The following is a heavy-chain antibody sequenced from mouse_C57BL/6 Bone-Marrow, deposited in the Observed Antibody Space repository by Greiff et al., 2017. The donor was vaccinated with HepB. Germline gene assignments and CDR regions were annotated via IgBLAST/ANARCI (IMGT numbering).Heavy chain of an antibody. CDR2: INPSSGYT. J-gene: IGHJ2*01. CDR3: ARSGTVVAHFDY. CDR1: GYTFTSYT. D-gene: IGHD1-1*01. Sequence: QVQLKQSGAELARPGASVKMSCKASGYTFTSYTMHWVKQRPGQGLEWIGYINPSSGYTKYNQKFKDKATLTADKSSSPAYMQLSSLTSEDSAVYYCARSGTVVAHFDYWGQGTTLTVSS. V-gene: IGHV1-4*01.